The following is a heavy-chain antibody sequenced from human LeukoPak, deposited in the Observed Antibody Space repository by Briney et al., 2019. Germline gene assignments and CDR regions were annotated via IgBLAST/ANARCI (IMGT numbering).Heavy chain of an antibody. CDR3: VKGSGSSGWYSADY. V-gene: IGHV3-23*01. D-gene: IGHD6-19*01. CDR1: GFTFSSYT. CDR2: ISATGDST. Sequence: PGGSLRLSCAASGFTFSSYTMNWVRQTPGNGLEWVSAISATGDSTFYTDSVRGRFTISRDNSKNTLYLQMSSLRAEDTAVYYCVKGSGSSGWYSADYWGQGTLVTVSS. J-gene: IGHJ4*02.